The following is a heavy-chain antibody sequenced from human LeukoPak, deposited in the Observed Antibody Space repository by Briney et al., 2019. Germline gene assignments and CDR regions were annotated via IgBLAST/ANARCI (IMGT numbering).Heavy chain of an antibody. CDR1: GYTFTSYD. CDR2: MNPNSGNT. CDR3: ARGPRYSSSWFLEHYYYYGMDV. D-gene: IGHD6-13*01. Sequence: ASVKVSCKASGYTFTSYDINWVRQATGQGLEWMGWMNPNSGNTGYAQKFQGRVTMTRNTSISTAYMELSSLRSEDTAVYYCARGPRYSSSWFLEHYYYYGMDVWGQGTTVTVSS. J-gene: IGHJ6*02. V-gene: IGHV1-8*01.